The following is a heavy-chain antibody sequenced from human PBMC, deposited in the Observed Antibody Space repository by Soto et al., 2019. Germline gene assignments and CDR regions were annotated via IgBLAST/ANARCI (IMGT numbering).Heavy chain of an antibody. Sequence: GGSLRLSCAASGFTFSSYWMNWVHQAPGKGLEWVANINQDGNEDNLLDSVKGRFTISRDNAKNSLFLQMNSLRVDDTAVYYCARTGDGHHDFPDYWGQGALVTVSS. J-gene: IGHJ4*02. V-gene: IGHV3-7*01. CDR2: INQDGNED. CDR3: ARTGDGHHDFPDY. D-gene: IGHD1-1*01. CDR1: GFTFSSYW.